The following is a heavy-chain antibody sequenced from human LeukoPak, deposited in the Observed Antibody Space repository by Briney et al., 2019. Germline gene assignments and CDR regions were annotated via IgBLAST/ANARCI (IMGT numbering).Heavy chain of an antibody. J-gene: IGHJ4*02. CDR1: GFTFSDYY. CDR3: ARDQGPYYDSSGYNY. D-gene: IGHD3-22*01. Sequence: GGSLRLSCAASGFTFSDYYMNWVRQAPGKGLEWVSYISSSGSTIYYADSVKGRFTISRDNAKNSLYLQMNSLRAEDTAVYYCARDQGPYYDSSGYNYWGQGTLVTVSS. CDR2: ISSSGSTI. V-gene: IGHV3-11*04.